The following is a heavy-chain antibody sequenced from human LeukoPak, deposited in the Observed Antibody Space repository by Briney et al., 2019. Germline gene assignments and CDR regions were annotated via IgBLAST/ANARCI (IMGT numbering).Heavy chain of an antibody. CDR3: ARWYYYYMDV. CDR1: GGSISSSSYY. Sequence: PSETLSLTCTVSGGSISSSSYYWSWIRQPAGKGLEWIGRIYTSGSTNYNPSLKSRVTISVDTSKNQFSLKLSSVTAADTAVYYCARWYYYYMDVWGKGTTVTISS. V-gene: IGHV4-61*02. CDR2: IYTSGST. J-gene: IGHJ6*03.